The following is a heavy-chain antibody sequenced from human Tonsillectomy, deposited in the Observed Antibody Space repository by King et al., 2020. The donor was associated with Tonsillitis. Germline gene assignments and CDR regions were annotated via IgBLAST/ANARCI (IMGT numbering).Heavy chain of an antibody. CDR3: ARDLRGPDMVRGKGQLYYYGMDV. CDR2: IYYSGST. CDR1: GGSISSGDYY. J-gene: IGHJ6*02. D-gene: IGHD3-10*01. V-gene: IGHV4-30-4*01. Sequence: QLQESGPGLVKPSQTLSLTCTVSGGSISSGDYYWSWIRQPPGKGLEWIGYIYYSGSTYYNPSLKSRVTISVDTSKNQFSLKLSSVTAADTAVYYCARDLRGPDMVRGKGQLYYYGMDVWGQGTTVTVSS.